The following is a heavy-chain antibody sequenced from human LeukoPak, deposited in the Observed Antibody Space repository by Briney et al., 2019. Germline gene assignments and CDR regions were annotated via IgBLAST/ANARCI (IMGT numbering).Heavy chain of an antibody. CDR3: ARESNTTPRRDLDY. J-gene: IGHJ4*02. D-gene: IGHD5-24*01. Sequence: ASVKVFCKASGDIFSGYYMHWVRQAPGQGLEWIGWINSDSGVTTYAQRFQGRVTMTRDTSISTAYMELSRLRSDDTALYYCARESNTTPRRDLDYWGQGTLVIVSS. CDR1: GDIFSGYY. CDR2: INSDSGVT. V-gene: IGHV1-2*02.